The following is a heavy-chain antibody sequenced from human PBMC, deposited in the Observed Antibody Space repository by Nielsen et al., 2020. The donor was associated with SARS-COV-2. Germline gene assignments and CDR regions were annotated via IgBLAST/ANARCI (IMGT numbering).Heavy chain of an antibody. D-gene: IGHD1-26*01. CDR3: AGSNGHAVHFA. V-gene: IGHV4-34*01. Sequence: SETLSLTCTVSGDSISSYYWSWIRQPPGKGPEWIGAISHSGSTNYNPSLKSRLTISVDTSKNQFSLKVTSVTAADTAVYFCAGSNGHAVHFAWGQGTQVTVSS. CDR1: GDSISSYY. J-gene: IGHJ5*02. CDR2: ISHSGST.